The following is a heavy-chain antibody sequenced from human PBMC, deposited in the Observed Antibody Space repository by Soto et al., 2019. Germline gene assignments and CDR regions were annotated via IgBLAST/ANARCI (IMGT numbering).Heavy chain of an antibody. CDR2: IFYSGST. V-gene: IGHV4-39*01. CDR1: ACSISSSNYY. D-gene: IGHD2-15*01. Sequence: SEALALTCPVSACSISSSNYYWGWIRQLPGKGLEWIGSIFYSGSTYYNPSPRSRVTIYIDSSKNQFSLKLRSVTAADTAVYYCARHLVVAATTYSCFDLWGQGTLVT. J-gene: IGHJ5*02. CDR3: ARHLVVAATTYSCFDL.